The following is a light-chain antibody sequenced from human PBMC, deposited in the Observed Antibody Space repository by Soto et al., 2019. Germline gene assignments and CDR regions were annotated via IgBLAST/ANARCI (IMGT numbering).Light chain of an antibody. V-gene: IGKV3-15*01. CDR2: GAS. J-gene: IGKJ1*01. Sequence: EIVMTQSPVTLSVSPGERATLSCRASQSVSSNLAWYQQKPGQAPRLLIYGASTRATGIAARFSGSGSGTEFTLTISGLQSEDFAVYYCQQYNNWPRTFGQGTKVDIK. CDR3: QQYNNWPRT. CDR1: QSVSSN.